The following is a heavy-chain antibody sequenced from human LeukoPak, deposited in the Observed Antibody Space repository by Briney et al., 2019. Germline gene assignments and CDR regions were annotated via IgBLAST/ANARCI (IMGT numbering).Heavy chain of an antibody. J-gene: IGHJ4*02. CDR3: AKTPIVVVPAAIHRGGDY. CDR1: GLTFRSYA. D-gene: IGHD2-2*01. V-gene: IGHV3-23*01. CDR2: ISGSGGST. Sequence: GGSLRLSCAASGLTFRSYAMSWVRQAPGKGLEWVSAISGSGGSTYYADSVKGRFTISRDNSKNTLYLQMNSLRAEDTAVYYCAKTPIVVVPAAIHRGGDYWGQGTLVTVSS.